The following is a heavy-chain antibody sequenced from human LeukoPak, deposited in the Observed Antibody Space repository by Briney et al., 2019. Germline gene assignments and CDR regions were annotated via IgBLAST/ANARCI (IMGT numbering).Heavy chain of an antibody. Sequence: GRSLRLSCAASGFTFDDYAMHWVRQAPGKGLEWVSGISWNSDYIVYADSVKGRFTISRDNAKNSLYLQMSSLRAEDTAFYYCAKGSGSYSSSSFDYWGQGTLVTVSS. CDR1: GFTFDDYA. CDR3: AKGSGSYSSSSFDY. D-gene: IGHD1-26*01. V-gene: IGHV3-9*01. J-gene: IGHJ4*02. CDR2: ISWNSDYI.